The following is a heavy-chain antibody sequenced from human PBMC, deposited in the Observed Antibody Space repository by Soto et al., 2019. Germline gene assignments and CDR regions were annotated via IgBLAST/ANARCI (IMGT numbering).Heavy chain of an antibody. CDR3: ASSRYYDSEYYYYYGMDV. CDR1: GYSFTSYW. J-gene: IGHJ6*02. D-gene: IGHD3-22*01. CDR2: IDPSDSYT. V-gene: IGHV5-10-1*01. Sequence: PGVSLKISCKGSGYSFTSYWICWVRQMPGKGLEWMGRIDPSDSYTNYSPSFQGHVTISADKSISTAYLQWSSLKASDTAMYYCASSRYYDSEYYYYYGMDVWGQGTTVTVSS.